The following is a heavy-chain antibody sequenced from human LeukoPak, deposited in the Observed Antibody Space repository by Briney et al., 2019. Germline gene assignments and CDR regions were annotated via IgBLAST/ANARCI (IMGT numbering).Heavy chain of an antibody. Sequence: GGSLRLSCAASGFTFSSYAMSWVRQAPGKGLEWVAVISYDGSNKYYADSVKGRFTISRDNSKNTLYLQMNSLRAEDTAVYYCARAASGSYSWFDPWGQGTLVTVSS. CDR2: ISYDGSNK. CDR1: GFTFSSYA. V-gene: IGHV3-30-3*01. D-gene: IGHD3-10*01. J-gene: IGHJ5*02. CDR3: ARAASGSYSWFDP.